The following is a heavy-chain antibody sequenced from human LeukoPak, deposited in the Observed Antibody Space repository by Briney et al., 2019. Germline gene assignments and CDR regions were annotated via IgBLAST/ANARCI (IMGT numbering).Heavy chain of an antibody. CDR2: IYYSGST. CDR3: ARSSYCSSNGCYPYHYYGMDA. Sequence: SETLSLTCSVSGASISSYYWSCIRQPPGKGLEWIGYIYYSGSTNCNPSLNSRVTISADTSKNQFSLKLSSVTAADTAVYFCARSSYCSSNGCYPYHYYGMDAWGQGTTVTVSS. CDR1: GASISSYY. V-gene: IGHV4-59*08. J-gene: IGHJ6*02. D-gene: IGHD2-2*01.